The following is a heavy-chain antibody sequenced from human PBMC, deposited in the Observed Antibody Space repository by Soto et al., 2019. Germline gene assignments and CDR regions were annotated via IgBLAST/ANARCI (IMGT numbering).Heavy chain of an antibody. CDR1: GFTFSSYG. Sequence: QVQLVESGGGVVQPGRSLRLSCAASGFTFSSYGFHWVRQAPGKGLEWVAVIWHDGTNTYFADSVKGRFNLSRDNSRNTVYLQMNSLRGEDTAVYYCARDQRKGWYGIEYWGQGSLVTVSS. J-gene: IGHJ4*02. V-gene: IGHV3-33*01. D-gene: IGHD6-19*01. CDR3: ARDQRKGWYGIEY. CDR2: IWHDGTNT.